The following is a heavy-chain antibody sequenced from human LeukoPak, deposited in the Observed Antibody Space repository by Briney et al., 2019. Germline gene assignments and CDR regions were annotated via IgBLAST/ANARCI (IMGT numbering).Heavy chain of an antibody. CDR3: AREWLVRRWLAPNWFDP. CDR2: INPSGGRT. D-gene: IGHD6-19*01. V-gene: IGHV1-46*01. J-gene: IGHJ5*02. Sequence: GASVKVSCKASGYTFTSYYMHWVRQAPGQGLEWMGIINPSGGRTSYAQKFQGRVTMTRDTSTSTVYMELSSLRSEDTAVYYCAREWLVRRWLAPNWFDPWGQGTLVTVSS. CDR1: GYTFTSYY.